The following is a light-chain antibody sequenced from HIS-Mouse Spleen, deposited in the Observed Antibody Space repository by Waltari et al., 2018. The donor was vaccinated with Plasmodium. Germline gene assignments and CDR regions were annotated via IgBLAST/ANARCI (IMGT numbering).Light chain of an antibody. CDR1: QSVSSN. V-gene: IGKV3-15*01. Sequence: EIVMTQSPATLSVSPGERATLSCRASQSVSSNLAWYQQKPGQAPRLLSYGASTRATGIPARFSGSGSGTEFTLSISSLQSEDFAGYYCQQYNNWPAWTFGQGTKVEIK. CDR2: GAS. CDR3: QQYNNWPAWT. J-gene: IGKJ1*01.